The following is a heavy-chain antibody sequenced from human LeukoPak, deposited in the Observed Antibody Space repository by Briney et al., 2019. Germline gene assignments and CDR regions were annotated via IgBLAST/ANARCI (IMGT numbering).Heavy chain of an antibody. J-gene: IGHJ4*02. D-gene: IGHD1-26*01. CDR3: ARGGTSYDC. V-gene: IGHV4-59*01. Sequence: PSETLSLTCTVSGGSISGYCWSWIRQPPGKGLEWIACICYSGSTNYNPSLKSRVSMSVDTSNNQFSLKLNSLTAADTAVYYCARGGTSYDCWGQGTLVTVSS. CDR1: GGSISGYC. CDR2: ICYSGST.